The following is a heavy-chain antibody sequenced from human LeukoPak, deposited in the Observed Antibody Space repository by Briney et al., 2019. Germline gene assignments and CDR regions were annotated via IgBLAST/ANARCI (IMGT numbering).Heavy chain of an antibody. D-gene: IGHD1-26*01. J-gene: IGHJ4*02. CDR2: IYTGGST. V-gene: IGHV3-53*01. Sequence: PGGSLRLSCAASGFTFSVFEMSWVRQAPGKGLEWVSIIYTGGSTYYADSVKGRFTISRDNSKNMLYLQMNSLRAEDTAVYYCARDLGTYYAYWGQGTLVTVSS. CDR3: ARDLGTYYAY. CDR1: GFTFSVFE.